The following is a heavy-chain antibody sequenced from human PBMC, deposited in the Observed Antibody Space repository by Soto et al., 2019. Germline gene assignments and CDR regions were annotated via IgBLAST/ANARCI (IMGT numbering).Heavy chain of an antibody. CDR3: ARGGRFQRDY. V-gene: IGHV1-69*01. D-gene: IGHD1-1*01. J-gene: IGHJ4*02. CDR2: IIPVFGIT. CDR1: GGSVSSYA. Sequence: QVQRLQSGAEVKKPGSSVKVSCKTSGGSVSSYALIWVRQAPGQGLEWMGGIIPVFGITNYAQNFQGRVTITADESTSTGYMELSSLTSDDKAVYYCARGGRFQRDYWGQGTLVIVSS.